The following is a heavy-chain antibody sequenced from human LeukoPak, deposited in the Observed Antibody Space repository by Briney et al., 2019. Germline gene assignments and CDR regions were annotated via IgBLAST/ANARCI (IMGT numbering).Heavy chain of an antibody. J-gene: IGHJ4*02. D-gene: IGHD3-10*01. CDR1: GFTFSSYA. CDR2: ISGSGGST. Sequence: GGSLRLSCAASGFTFSSYAMSWVRQAPGKGLEWVSAISGSGGSTYYADSVKGRFTISRDNSKNTLYLQMHSLRAEDTAVYYCAKGPTYGSGSLLSDYWGQGTLVTVSS. V-gene: IGHV3-23*01. CDR3: AKGPTYGSGSLLSDY.